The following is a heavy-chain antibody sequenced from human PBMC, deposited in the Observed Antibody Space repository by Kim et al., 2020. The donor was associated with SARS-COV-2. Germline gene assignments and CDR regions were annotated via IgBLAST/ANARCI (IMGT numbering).Heavy chain of an antibody. V-gene: IGHV3-21*06. J-gene: IGHJ2*01. CDR1: GFMFSAYS. Sequence: GGSLRLSCAGSGFMFSAYSMTWVRQTPGKGLEWLSSISSGKTYTYYEDSLKGRSSISRDDANNSLYLQMSDLRVDDTAVYYCARDRGIGGPLGHWYLDVWGRDILVTLSS. CDR2: ISSGKTYT. D-gene: IGHD3-16*01. CDR3: ARDRGIGGPLGHWYLDV.